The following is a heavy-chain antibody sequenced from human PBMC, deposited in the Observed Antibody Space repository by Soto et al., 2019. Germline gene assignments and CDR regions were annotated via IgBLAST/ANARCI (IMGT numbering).Heavy chain of an antibody. D-gene: IGHD2-15*01. CDR3: AKLRVVVVVAAPDY. Sequence: GGSLRLSCAASGFTFSSYAMSWVRQAPGKGLEWVSAISGSGGSTYYPDSVKGRFTISRANSKNTLYLQMNSLRAEDTAVYYCAKLRVVVVVAAPDYWGQGTLVTVSS. CDR2: ISGSGGST. J-gene: IGHJ4*02. V-gene: IGHV3-23*01. CDR1: GFTFSSYA.